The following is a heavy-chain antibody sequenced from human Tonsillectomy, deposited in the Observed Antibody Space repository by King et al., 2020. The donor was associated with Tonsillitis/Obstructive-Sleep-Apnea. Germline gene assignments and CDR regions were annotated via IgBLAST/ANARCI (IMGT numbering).Heavy chain of an antibody. CDR1: GFTFRSYW. J-gene: IGHJ4*02. Sequence: VQLVESGGGLVQPGGSLRLSCAASGFTFRSYWMSWVRQAPGKGLEWVATIKHDGSEKNYVESVKGRLTISRDNARNSLYLQMNSLRAEDTAVYYCARDHIFDYWGPGTRVIVSS. V-gene: IGHV3-7*01. CDR3: ARDHIFDY. CDR2: IKHDGSEK.